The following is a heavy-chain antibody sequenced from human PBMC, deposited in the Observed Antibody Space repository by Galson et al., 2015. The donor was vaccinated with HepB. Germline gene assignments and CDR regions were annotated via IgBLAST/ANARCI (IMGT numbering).Heavy chain of an antibody. D-gene: IGHD1-1*01. V-gene: IGHV3-53*01. CDR2: FYTGGGT. CDR1: GFIVSNNY. Sequence: SLRLSCAASGFIVSNNYMNWVRQAPGKGLEWVSVFYTGGGTSYADSVKGRFTISRDKSRNIIYLQMNSLRAEDTAIYYCARGGSYWNDASDYWGQGTLVTVSS. CDR3: ARGGSYWNDASDY. J-gene: IGHJ4*02.